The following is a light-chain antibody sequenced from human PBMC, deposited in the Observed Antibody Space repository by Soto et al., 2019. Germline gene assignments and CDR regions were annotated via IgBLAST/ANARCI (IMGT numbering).Light chain of an antibody. CDR3: QSYDSSLSGSWV. CDR1: SSNIGAGYD. Sequence: SVLTQPPSVSGAPGQRVTISCTGSSSNIGAGYDVHWYQQLPGTAPKLLIYGNSNRPSGVPDRFSGSKSGTSASLAITGLQAEDEADYYCQSYDSSLSGSWVFGTGTKLTVL. J-gene: IGLJ1*01. CDR2: GNS. V-gene: IGLV1-40*01.